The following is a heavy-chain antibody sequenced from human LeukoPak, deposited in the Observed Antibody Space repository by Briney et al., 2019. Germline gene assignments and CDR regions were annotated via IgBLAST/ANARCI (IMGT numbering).Heavy chain of an antibody. CDR3: AREGYCSGGSCYPGAFDI. CDR1: GGTFSSYA. V-gene: IGHV1-69*05. J-gene: IGHJ3*02. Sequence: SVKVSCKASGGTFSSYAISWVRQAPGQGLEWMGRIIPIFGTANYAQKFQGRVTITTDEYTSTAYMELSSLRAEDTAVYYCAREGYCSGGSCYPGAFDIWGQGTMVTVSS. CDR2: IIPIFGTA. D-gene: IGHD2-15*01.